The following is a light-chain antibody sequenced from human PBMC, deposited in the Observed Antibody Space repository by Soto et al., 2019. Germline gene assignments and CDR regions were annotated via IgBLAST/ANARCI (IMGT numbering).Light chain of an antibody. Sequence: QPVLTQPASVSGSPGQSITISCTGTSSDIGGYKYVSWYRQHPGKAPKLMIYDVFNRPSGVSTRFSGSKSGNTASLTISGLQAEDEANYYCSSYTSSTTWVFGGGTKLTVL. CDR1: SSDIGGYKY. CDR3: SSYTSSTTWV. V-gene: IGLV2-14*03. J-gene: IGLJ3*02. CDR2: DVF.